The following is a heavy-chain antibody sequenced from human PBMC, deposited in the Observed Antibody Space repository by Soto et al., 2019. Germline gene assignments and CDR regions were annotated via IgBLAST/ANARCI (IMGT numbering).Heavy chain of an antibody. CDR2: IYYSGST. Sequence: SETLSLTCTVSGGSISSYYWSWIRQPPGKGREWIGYIYYSGSTNYNPSLKSRVTISVDTSKNQFSLKLSSVTAADTAVYYCARRDFWSGYPYYYYYYYMDVWGKGTTVTVSS. CDR1: GGSISSYY. J-gene: IGHJ6*03. D-gene: IGHD3-3*01. V-gene: IGHV4-59*01. CDR3: ARRDFWSGYPYYYYYYYMDV.